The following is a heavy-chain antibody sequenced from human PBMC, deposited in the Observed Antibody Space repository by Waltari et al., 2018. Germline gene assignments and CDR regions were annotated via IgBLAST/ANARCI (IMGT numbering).Heavy chain of an antibody. CDR3: ARDTKTLRYCSGGKGY. D-gene: IGHD2-15*01. Sequence: QVQLVQSGAEVKKPGASVKVSCKASGYTFTGYYMHWVRQAPGQGLEWMGRINPNSGGTNYAQKFQGRVTMTRDTSISTAYMELSRLRSDDTAVYYCARDTKTLRYCSGGKGYWGQGTLVTVSS. CDR2: INPNSGGT. J-gene: IGHJ4*02. CDR1: GYTFTGYY. V-gene: IGHV1-2*06.